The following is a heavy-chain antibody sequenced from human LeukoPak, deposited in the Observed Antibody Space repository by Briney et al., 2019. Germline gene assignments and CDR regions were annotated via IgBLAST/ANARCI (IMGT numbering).Heavy chain of an antibody. Sequence: GGSLRLSCAASGFTFSDYYMSWIRQAPGKGLEWVSYISSSGSTIYYADSVKGRFTISRDNAKNSLYLQMNSLRAEDTAVYYCAREYYYGSGSYDKPFDYWGQGTLVPVSS. CDR1: GFTFSDYY. CDR3: AREYYYGSGSYDKPFDY. CDR2: ISSSGSTI. D-gene: IGHD3-10*01. J-gene: IGHJ4*02. V-gene: IGHV3-11*04.